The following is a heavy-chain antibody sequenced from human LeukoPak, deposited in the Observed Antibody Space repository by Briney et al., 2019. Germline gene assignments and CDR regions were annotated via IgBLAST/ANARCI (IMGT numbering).Heavy chain of an antibody. CDR2: IYYSGST. D-gene: IGHD1-26*01. CDR1: SGSISSYY. Sequence: PSETLSLTCTVSSGSISSYYWSWIRQPPGKGLEWIGYIYYSGSTNYNPSLKSRVTISVDTSKNQFSLKLSSVTAADTAVYYCASNIVGASDAFDIWGQGTMVTVSS. CDR3: ASNIVGASDAFDI. V-gene: IGHV4-59*01. J-gene: IGHJ3*02.